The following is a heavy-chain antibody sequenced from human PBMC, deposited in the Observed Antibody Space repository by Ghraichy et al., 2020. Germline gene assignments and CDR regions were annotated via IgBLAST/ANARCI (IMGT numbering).Heavy chain of an antibody. D-gene: IGHD6-19*01. CDR3: ARTHKPGYSSGWYHDPLDY. CDR2: IKQDGSEK. J-gene: IGHJ4*02. Sequence: LSLTCAASGFTFSSYWMSWVRQAPGKGLEWVANIKQDGSEKYYVDSVKGRFTISRDNAKNSLYLQMNSLRAEDTAVYYCARTHKPGYSSGWYHDPLDYWGQGTLVTVSS. CDR1: GFTFSSYW. V-gene: IGHV3-7*05.